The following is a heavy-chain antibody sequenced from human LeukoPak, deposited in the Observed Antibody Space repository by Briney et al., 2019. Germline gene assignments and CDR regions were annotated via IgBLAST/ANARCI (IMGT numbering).Heavy chain of an antibody. CDR2: MNPNSGNT. D-gene: IGHD1-26*01. CDR1: GYTFTSYD. J-gene: IGHJ3*02. V-gene: IGHV1-8*01. Sequence: GASVKVSCKASGYTFTSYDINWVRQATGQGLEWMGWMNPNSGNTGYAQKFQGRVTMTRNTSISTAYMELSSLRSEDTAVYYCARPIVGASNDAFDIWGQGTMVTVSS. CDR3: ARPIVGASNDAFDI.